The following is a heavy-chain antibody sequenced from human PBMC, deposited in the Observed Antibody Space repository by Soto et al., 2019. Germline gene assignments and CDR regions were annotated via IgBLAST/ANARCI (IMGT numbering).Heavy chain of an antibody. CDR3: ARERGGYGLFDS. D-gene: IGHD5-18*01. V-gene: IGHV4-30-2*01. CDR1: GGSISNAAYS. J-gene: IGHJ4*02. CDR2: IYPSGMP. Sequence: SETLSLTCTASGGSISNAAYSWSWIRQPPGKGLEWIGYIYPSGMPFYNPSLRSRVTISIDRSNDQFSLNLKSVTAADTAVYYCARERGGYGLFDSWGQGTLVTVSS.